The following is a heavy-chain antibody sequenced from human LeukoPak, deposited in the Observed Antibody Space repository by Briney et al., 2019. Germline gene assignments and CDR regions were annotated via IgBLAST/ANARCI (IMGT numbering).Heavy chain of an antibody. D-gene: IGHD6-19*01. CDR2: IRSKANSYAT. Sequence: GGSLRLSCAASGFTFSGSAMHWVRQASGKGLEWVGRIRSKANSYATAYAASVKGRFTISRDDSKNTAYLQMNSLKTEDTAVYYCTRRRGSSGWLDAFDIWGQGTMVTVSS. CDR3: TRRRGSSGWLDAFDI. J-gene: IGHJ3*02. CDR1: GFTFSGSA. V-gene: IGHV3-73*01.